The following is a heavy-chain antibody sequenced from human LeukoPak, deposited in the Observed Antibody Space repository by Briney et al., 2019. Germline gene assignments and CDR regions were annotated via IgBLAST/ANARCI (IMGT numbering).Heavy chain of an antibody. J-gene: IGHJ4*02. D-gene: IGHD3-16*02. V-gene: IGHV3-23*01. Sequence: QPRGSLRLSCAASGFTFDDYGMSWVRQAPGKGLEWVSAISGSGGSTYYADSVKGRFTISRDNSKNTLYLQMNSLRAEDTAVYYCAKDGPSYPAFDYWGQGTLVTVSS. CDR3: AKDGPSYPAFDY. CDR2: ISGSGGST. CDR1: GFTFDDYG.